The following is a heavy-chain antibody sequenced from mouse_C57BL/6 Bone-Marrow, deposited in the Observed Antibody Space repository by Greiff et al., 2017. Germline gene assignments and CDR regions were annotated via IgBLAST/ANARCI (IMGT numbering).Heavy chain of an antibody. Sequence: EVKVVESGGGLVKPGGSLKLSCAASGFTFSSYAMSWVRQTPEKRLEWVATISDGGSYTYYPDNVKGRFTISRDNAKNNLYLQMSHLKSEDTAMYYCARGLDYWGQGTTLTVSS. CDR2: ISDGGSYT. D-gene: IGHD6-1*01. CDR1: GFTFSSYA. CDR3: ARGLDY. J-gene: IGHJ2*01. V-gene: IGHV5-4*03.